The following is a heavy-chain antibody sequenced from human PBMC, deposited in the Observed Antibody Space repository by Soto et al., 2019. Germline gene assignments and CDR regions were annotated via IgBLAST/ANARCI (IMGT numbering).Heavy chain of an antibody. D-gene: IGHD2-21*02. J-gene: IGHJ3*02. CDR2: IWQDGNNK. V-gene: IGHV3-33*01. Sequence: QVQLVESGGGVVQPGQSLRLSCAASGFTVSNYGMHWVRQAPGKGLEWVAVIWQDGNNKYYRDSVKGRFTISRDNSKNKLELQKSSLRGEDTAVYYCARGEAWTDEDFDIWGQGTMVTVSS. CDR3: ARGEAWTDEDFDI. CDR1: GFTVSNYG.